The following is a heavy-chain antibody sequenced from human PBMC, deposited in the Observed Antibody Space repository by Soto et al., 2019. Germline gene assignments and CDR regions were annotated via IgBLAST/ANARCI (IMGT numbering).Heavy chain of an antibody. V-gene: IGHV5-51*01. Sequence: PGESLKISCKGSGYSFTDFWIGWVRQKPGKGLEWMGIIYVGDSETRYSPSFQGQVIMSADKSINAAYLQWSSLKASDTAKYYWARLDSRGGHWFDSRGRPGVSGLDFWGQGTLVTVSS. CDR2: IYVGDSET. J-gene: IGHJ4*02. D-gene: IGHD3-22*01. CDR1: GYSFTDFW. CDR3: ARLDSRGGHWFDSRGRPGVSGLDF.